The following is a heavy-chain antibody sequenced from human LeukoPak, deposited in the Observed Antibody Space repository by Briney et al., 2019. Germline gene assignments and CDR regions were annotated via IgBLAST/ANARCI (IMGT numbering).Heavy chain of an antibody. Sequence: GGSLRLSCAASGFTFSSYNMNWVRQDPGKGLEWVSSISSSSDYISYADSVKGRFTISRDNSKNTLYLQMNSLRAEDTAVYYCAKPIYYDSSGYNEDAFDIWGQGTMVTVSS. CDR1: GFTFSSYN. CDR2: ISSSSDYI. D-gene: IGHD3-22*01. V-gene: IGHV3-21*04. CDR3: AKPIYYDSSGYNEDAFDI. J-gene: IGHJ3*02.